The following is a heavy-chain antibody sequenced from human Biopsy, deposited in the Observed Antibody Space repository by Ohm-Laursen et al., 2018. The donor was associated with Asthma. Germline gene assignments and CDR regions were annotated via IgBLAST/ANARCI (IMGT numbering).Heavy chain of an antibody. V-gene: IGHV3-30*18. CDR2: VSHDGGVV. CDR1: GFVFRSHA. CDR3: AKRRGYSDLTDFDH. Sequence: SLRLSCAASGFVFRSHAMHWVRQAPGKGLEWVAVVSHDGGVVHYADSMKGRFTISRDNAKSTLYLQMNRLRTDDTAVYFCAKRRGYSDLTDFDHWGQGTLVTVSS. J-gene: IGHJ4*02. D-gene: IGHD3-3*01.